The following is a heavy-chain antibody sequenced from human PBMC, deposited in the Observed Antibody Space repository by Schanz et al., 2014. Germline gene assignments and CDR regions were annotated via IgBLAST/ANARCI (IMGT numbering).Heavy chain of an antibody. Sequence: QGQLIQSGAEVKKPGASVKVSCTASGYTFTSYDINWVRQAPGQGLEWLGWMNPNSGNPGFAQKFRGRVTMTRNTSMSTAYIELHILTSEYTAVYYCARGRTFDYWGQGTLVTVSS. J-gene: IGHJ4*02. CDR1: GYTFTSYD. CDR2: MNPNSGNP. V-gene: IGHV1-8*01. CDR3: ARGRTFDY.